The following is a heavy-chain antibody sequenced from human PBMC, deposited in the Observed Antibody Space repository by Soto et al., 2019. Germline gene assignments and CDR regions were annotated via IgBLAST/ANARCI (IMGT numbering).Heavy chain of an antibody. J-gene: IGHJ6*02. CDR1: GGSISSSNW. D-gene: IGHD3-22*01. V-gene: IGHV4-4*02. CDR3: SRSPDSSGYYPRWYYYGMDV. CDR2: IYHSGST. Sequence: SETLSLTCAVSGGSISSSNWWSWVRQPPGKGLEWIGEIYHSGSTNYNPSLMSRVTISVDKSKNQFSLKLSSVTAADTAVYYCSRSPDSSGYYPRWYYYGMDVWGQGTTVTVSS.